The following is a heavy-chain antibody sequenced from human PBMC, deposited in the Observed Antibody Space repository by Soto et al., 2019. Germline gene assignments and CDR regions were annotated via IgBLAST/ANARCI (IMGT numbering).Heavy chain of an antibody. CDR2: ISAYNGNT. D-gene: IGHD3-3*01. V-gene: IGHV1-18*01. J-gene: IGHJ4*02. CDR3: ARVTIFGVAQYYFDY. CDR1: GYTFTSYG. Sequence: QVQLVQSGAEVKKPGASVKVSCKASGYTFTSYGISWVRQAPGQGLEWMGWISAYNGNTNYAQKLQGRVTMTTDTPTSTAYMELRSLRSDDTAVYYCARVTIFGVAQYYFDYLGQGTLVTVSS.